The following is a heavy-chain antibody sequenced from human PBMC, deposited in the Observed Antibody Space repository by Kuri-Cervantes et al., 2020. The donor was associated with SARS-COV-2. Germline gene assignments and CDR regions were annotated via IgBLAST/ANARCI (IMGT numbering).Heavy chain of an antibody. CDR1: GFTFDDYA. D-gene: IGHD2-2*01. CDR3: ARDFPEYQLPFDTHADY. V-gene: IGHV3-23*01. Sequence: GESLKISCAASGFTFDDYAMHWVRQAPGKGLEWVSGISTSGGSTYYADSVRGRFTISRDNSKNTLYLQMNSLRAEDTAVYYCARDFPEYQLPFDTHADYWGQGTLVTVSS. CDR2: ISTSGGST. J-gene: IGHJ4*02.